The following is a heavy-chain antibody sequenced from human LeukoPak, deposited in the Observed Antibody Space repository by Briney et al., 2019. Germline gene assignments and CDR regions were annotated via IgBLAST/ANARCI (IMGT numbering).Heavy chain of an antibody. CDR1: GFTFSNYN. J-gene: IGHJ2*01. Sequence: GGSLRLSCAASGFTFSNYNMNWVRQAPGKGLEWVSYISSSSDTVFYPDSVKGRFTISRDNAKNSLYLQMYSLRDDDTAVYYCARDDTGNSGHFDLRGRGTLVTVSS. D-gene: IGHD1-1*01. V-gene: IGHV3-48*02. CDR3: ARDDTGNSGHFDL. CDR2: ISSSSDTV.